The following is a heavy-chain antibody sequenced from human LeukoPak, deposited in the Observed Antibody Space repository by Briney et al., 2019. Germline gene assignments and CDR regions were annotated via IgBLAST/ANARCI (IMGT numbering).Heavy chain of an antibody. D-gene: IGHD3-10*01. CDR3: ARGGVRGVIINNWFDP. V-gene: IGHV1-2*02. J-gene: IGHJ5*02. CDR2: ISPNSGGT. Sequence: ASVKVSCKASGYTFTGYYMHWVRQAPGQGLEWMGWISPNSGGTNYAQKFQGRVTMTRDTSISTAYMELSRLRSDDTAVYYCARGGVRGVIINNWFDPWGQGTLVTVSS. CDR1: GYTFTGYY.